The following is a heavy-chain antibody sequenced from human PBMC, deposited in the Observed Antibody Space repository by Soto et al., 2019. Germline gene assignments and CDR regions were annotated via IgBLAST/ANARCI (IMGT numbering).Heavy chain of an antibody. V-gene: IGHV3-48*02. Sequence: GGSLRLSCAASGFTFSTYSMNWVRQAPGKGLEWVSYISYTSNTVYYADSVKGRFTISRDNAKNSLFLQMHSLRDEDTAVYYCARDNGLAGSFDPWGQGTLVTVSS. CDR1: GFTFSTYS. D-gene: IGHD2-21*01. CDR3: ARDNGLAGSFDP. J-gene: IGHJ5*02. CDR2: ISYTSNTV.